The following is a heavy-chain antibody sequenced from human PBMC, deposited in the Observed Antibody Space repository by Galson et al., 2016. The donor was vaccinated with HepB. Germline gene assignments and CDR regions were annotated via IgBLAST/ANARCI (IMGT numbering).Heavy chain of an antibody. D-gene: IGHD3-10*01. J-gene: IGHJ4*02. CDR2: IKQDGNEK. CDR1: GFTLSSYW. V-gene: IGHV3-7*05. CDR3: ARKGGIYSPWGY. Sequence: SLRLSCAASGFTLSSYWMSWVRQAPGKGLEWVANIKQDGNEKHYVDSVKGRFTISRDNAKNSMYLQMNSLRAEDTAVYYCARKGGIYSPWGYWGQGTLVTVSS.